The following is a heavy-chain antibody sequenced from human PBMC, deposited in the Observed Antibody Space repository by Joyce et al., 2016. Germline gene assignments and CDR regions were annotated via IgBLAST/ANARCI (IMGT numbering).Heavy chain of an antibody. CDR3: ARGNGDFWSGYYNYFDY. CDR2: IYFSGST. D-gene: IGHD3-3*01. Sequence: QVQLQESGPGLVKPSQTLSLTCTVSGGSISRGDYYWSWVRQSPGKGLEWIGYIYFSGSTHRNTSLKSRLTISADTSKNQFSLKVRSVTAADTAVYYCARGNGDFWSGYYNYFDYWGQGILVTVSS. J-gene: IGHJ4*02. V-gene: IGHV4-30-4*01. CDR1: GGSISRGDYY.